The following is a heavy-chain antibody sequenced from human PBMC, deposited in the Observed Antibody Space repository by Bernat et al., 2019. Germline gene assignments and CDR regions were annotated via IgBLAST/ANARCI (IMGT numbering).Heavy chain of an antibody. J-gene: IGHJ4*02. D-gene: IGHD2-8*01. CDR2: IKSKADGGTT. CDR3: TTKQTPRECNGENCYDS. CDR1: GFTFIDAW. V-gene: IGHV3-15*01. Sequence: EVQLLESGGGLVKPGGSLRLSCAASGFTFIDAWMNWVRQAPGKGLEFIGRIKSKADGGTTDYAAPVKGRFTISRDDSQNMVYLQMNDLKTDDTALYYFTTKQTPRECNGENCYDSWGQGALVTVSS.